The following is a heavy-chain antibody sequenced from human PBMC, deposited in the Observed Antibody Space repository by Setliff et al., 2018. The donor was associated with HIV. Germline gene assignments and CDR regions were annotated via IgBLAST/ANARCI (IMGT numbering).Heavy chain of an antibody. D-gene: IGHD6-19*01. V-gene: IGHV3-66*01. CDR3: PREPPGQWLISIPEYFQL. CDR1: GFTVSSNY. CDR2: IYSGGTT. Sequence: PGGSLRLSCAASGFTVSSNYMNWVRQAPGKGLEWVSIIYSGGTTYYADSVKGRFTISRDNAKNSVYLQMNSLRADDTAVYYCPREPPGQWLISIPEYFQLWGQGTLVTVSS. J-gene: IGHJ1*01.